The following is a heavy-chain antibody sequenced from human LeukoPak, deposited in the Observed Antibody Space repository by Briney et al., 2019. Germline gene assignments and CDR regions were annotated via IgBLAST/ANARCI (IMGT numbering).Heavy chain of an antibody. V-gene: IGHV4-59*08. CDR3: ARQVVVVPEGCWFDP. CDR2: IYYSGST. CDR1: GGSISSYY. D-gene: IGHD2-2*01. Sequence: SETLSLTCTVSGGSISSYYWSWIRQPPGKVLEWIGYIYYSGSTNYNPSLKSRVTISVDTSKNQSSLKLSSVTAADTAVYYCARQVVVVPEGCWFDPWGQGTLVTVSS. J-gene: IGHJ5*02.